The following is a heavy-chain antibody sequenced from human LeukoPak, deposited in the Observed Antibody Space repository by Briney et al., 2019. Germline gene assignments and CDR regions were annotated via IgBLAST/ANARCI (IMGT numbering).Heavy chain of an antibody. J-gene: IGHJ6*03. V-gene: IGHV3-33*01. CDR3: ARNKYYDFWTGYYVDYYSYMDV. Sequence: PGGSLRLSCAASGFTFSTYGMHWVRQAPGKGLEWVAVIWYDGSDKYYADFVKGRFTISRYNSKTTLDLQMNSLRAEDTAVYFCARNKYYDFWTGYYVDYYSYMDVWGKGTTVTVSS. CDR1: GFTFSTYG. D-gene: IGHD3-3*01. CDR2: IWYDGSDK.